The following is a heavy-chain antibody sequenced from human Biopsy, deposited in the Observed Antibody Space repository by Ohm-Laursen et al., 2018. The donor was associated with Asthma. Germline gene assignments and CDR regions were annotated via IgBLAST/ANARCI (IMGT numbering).Heavy chain of an antibody. CDR1: EFPFSSYA. CDR2: ISGNGDNT. D-gene: IGHD6-19*01. J-gene: IGHJ4*02. V-gene: IGHV3-23*01. CDR3: AREGVAGTHIED. Sequence: SLRLSCSASEFPFSSYAMNWVRQAPGKGLEWVSSISGNGDNTHYSDSVQGRFIISRDNSKNTLYLQMNSLTAEDTAVYYCAREGVAGTHIEDWGQGTLVTVSS.